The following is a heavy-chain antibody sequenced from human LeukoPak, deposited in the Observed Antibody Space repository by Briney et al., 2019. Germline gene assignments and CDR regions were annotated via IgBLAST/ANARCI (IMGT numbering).Heavy chain of an antibody. J-gene: IGHJ4*02. CDR2: IYNSGCT. CDR3: ARQEDCGGDCYPDY. D-gene: IGHD2-21*02. Sequence: SETLSLTCTVSGGSISSHYWSWIRQPPGKGLEWIGYIYNSGCTNYNPSLKSRVTISVDTSKNQFSLKLSSVTAADTAVYYCARQEDCGGDCYPDYWGQGTLVTVSS. CDR1: GGSISSHY. V-gene: IGHV4-59*11.